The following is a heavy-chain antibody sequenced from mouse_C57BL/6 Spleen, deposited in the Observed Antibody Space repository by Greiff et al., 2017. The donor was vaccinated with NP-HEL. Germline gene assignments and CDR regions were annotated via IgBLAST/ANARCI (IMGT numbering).Heavy chain of an antibody. V-gene: IGHV1-18*01. CDR2: INPNNGGT. CDR1: GYTFTDYY. J-gene: IGHJ2*01. D-gene: IGHD4-1*01. Sequence: EVQLQQSGPELVKPGASVKISCKASGYTFTDYYMDWVKQSPGKSLEWIGDINPNNGGTIYNQKFTGKATLTVDNTSSTAYMQLRSLTSEDTAVYYCARGAGTRDFDYWGKGTTLTVST. CDR3: ARGAGTRDFDY.